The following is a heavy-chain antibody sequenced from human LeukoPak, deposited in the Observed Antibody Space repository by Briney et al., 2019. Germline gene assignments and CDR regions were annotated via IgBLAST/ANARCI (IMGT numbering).Heavy chain of an antibody. CDR1: GYSFTNYW. CDR3: ARHRGSGWYDGYMDV. CDR2: IYPGDSDA. V-gene: IGHV5-51*01. D-gene: IGHD6-19*01. J-gene: IGHJ6*03. Sequence: GESLKISCKGSGYSFTNYWIGWVRQMPGKGLRWMGIIYPGDSDARYSPSFQGQVTISADKSISTAYLQWSSLKASDTAMYYCARHRGSGWYDGYMDVWGKGTTVTISS.